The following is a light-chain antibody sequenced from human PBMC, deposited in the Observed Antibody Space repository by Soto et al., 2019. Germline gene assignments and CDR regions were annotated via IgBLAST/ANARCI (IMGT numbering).Light chain of an antibody. Sequence: EIVLTQSLGTLSLSPGERATLSCRASQSLSSNFLAWYQQKPGQPPRLLIYDSSTRATGFPDRFSGSGSGTEFTLTISSLQSEDSAVYYCQQYNNWPRTFGQGTKVDI. CDR3: QQYNNWPRT. CDR2: DSS. V-gene: IGKV3D-15*01. J-gene: IGKJ1*01. CDR1: QSLSSN.